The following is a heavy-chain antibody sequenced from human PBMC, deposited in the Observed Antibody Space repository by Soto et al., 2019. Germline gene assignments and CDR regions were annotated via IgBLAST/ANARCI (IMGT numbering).Heavy chain of an antibody. D-gene: IGHD6-6*01. V-gene: IGHV4-34*01. CDR1: SGSFSGYY. CDR2: ISQSGHT. Sequence: SETLSLTCSIYSGSFSGYYWSWIRQPPGKGLEWIGEISQSGHTNYSPSLKSRVSISIDTSKKQFSLNLASVSAADTAVYYCARAPKVSGSSQTRPDFWGQGNLVTVSS. CDR3: ARAPKVSGSSQTRPDF. J-gene: IGHJ4*02.